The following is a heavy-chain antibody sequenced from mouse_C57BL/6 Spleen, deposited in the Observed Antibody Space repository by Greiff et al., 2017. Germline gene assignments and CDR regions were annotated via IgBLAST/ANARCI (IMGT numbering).Heavy chain of an antibody. Sequence: QVQLQQSGAELVRPGASVTLSCKASGYTFTDYEMHWVKQTPVHGLEWIGAIDPETGGTAYNQKFKGKAILTADKSSSTAYMELRSLTSEDSAVYYCTRWLLRSGGWFAYWGQGTLVTVSA. V-gene: IGHV1-15*01. D-gene: IGHD2-3*01. CDR2: IDPETGGT. J-gene: IGHJ3*01. CDR1: GYTFTDYE. CDR3: TRWLLRSGGWFAY.